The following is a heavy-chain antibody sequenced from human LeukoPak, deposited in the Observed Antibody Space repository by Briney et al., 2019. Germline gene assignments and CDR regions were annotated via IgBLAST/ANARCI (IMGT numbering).Heavy chain of an antibody. Sequence: PGGSLRLSCVASGFPFSSYWMTWVRQAPGKGQEWVAVISYDGSNKYYADSVKGRFTISRDNSKNTLYLQMNSLRAEDTAVYYCARDRALMGQRHYYGMDVSGQGTTVTVSS. CDR3: ARDRALMGQRHYYGMDV. D-gene: IGHD2-8*01. V-gene: IGHV3-30-3*01. J-gene: IGHJ6*02. CDR1: GFPFSSYW. CDR2: ISYDGSNK.